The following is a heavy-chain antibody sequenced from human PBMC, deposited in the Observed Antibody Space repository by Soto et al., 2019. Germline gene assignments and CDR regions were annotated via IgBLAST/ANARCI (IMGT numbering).Heavy chain of an antibody. CDR1: GGSISSSSYY. CDR2: IYYSGST. J-gene: IGHJ4*02. Sequence: SETLSLTCTVSGGSISSSSYYWGWIRQPPGKGLEWIGIIYYSGSTYYNPSLKSRVTISVDTSKNQFSLKLSSVTAADTAVYYCARHSGHIFFDYWGQGTLVTVSS. CDR3: ARHSGHIFFDY. D-gene: IGHD5-12*01. V-gene: IGHV4-39*01.